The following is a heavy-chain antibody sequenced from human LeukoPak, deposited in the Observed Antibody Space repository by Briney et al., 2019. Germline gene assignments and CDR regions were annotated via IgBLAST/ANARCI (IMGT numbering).Heavy chain of an antibody. CDR2: ISDSGGST. V-gene: IGHV3-23*01. D-gene: IGHD5-18*01. CDR1: GFTFSNYA. Sequence: GGSLRLSCAASGFTFSNYAMSWVRQAAGKGLEWVSAISDSGGSTYYADSVKGRFTISRDNSKNTLYLQMNSLRAEDTAVYYCASHGLAAMADAFDIWGQGTMVTVSS. J-gene: IGHJ3*02. CDR3: ASHGLAAMADAFDI.